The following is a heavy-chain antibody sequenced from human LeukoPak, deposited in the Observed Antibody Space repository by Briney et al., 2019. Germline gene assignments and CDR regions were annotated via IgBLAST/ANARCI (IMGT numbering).Heavy chain of an antibody. CDR3: ARAAANYYYYYMDV. CDR2: IYSGGST. CDR1: GFTFSSYA. V-gene: IGHV3-53*01. J-gene: IGHJ6*03. Sequence: GGSLRLSCTASGFTFSSYAIIWVRQAPGKGLEWVSVIYSGGSTYYADSVEGRFTISRDNSKNTLYLQMNSLRAEDTAVYYCARAAANYYYYYMDVWGKGTTVTVSS. D-gene: IGHD6-25*01.